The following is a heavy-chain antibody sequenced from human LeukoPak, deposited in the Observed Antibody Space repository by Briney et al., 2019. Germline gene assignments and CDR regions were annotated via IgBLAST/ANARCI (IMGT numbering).Heavy chain of an antibody. J-gene: IGHJ2*01. CDR3: ARNKINTVTTGWYFDL. Sequence: PGGSLRLSCAASGFTFSSYSMNWVRQAPGKGLEWVSSISSSSSYIYYADSVKGRFTISRDNAKNSLYLQMNSLTAEDTAEYYCARNKINTVTTGWYFDLWGRGTLVSVSS. V-gene: IGHV3-21*01. D-gene: IGHD4-17*01. CDR1: GFTFSSYS. CDR2: ISSSSSYI.